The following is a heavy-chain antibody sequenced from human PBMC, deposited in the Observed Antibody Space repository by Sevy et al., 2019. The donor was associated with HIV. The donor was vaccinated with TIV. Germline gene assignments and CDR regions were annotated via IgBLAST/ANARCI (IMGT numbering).Heavy chain of an antibody. J-gene: IGHJ6*02. D-gene: IGHD2-2*01. CDR1: GFTFSNAW. V-gene: IGHV3-15*01. CDR2: IKSKTDGGTT. Sequence: GESLKISCAASGFTFSNAWMSWVRQAPGKGLEWVGRIKSKTDGGTTDYAAPVKGRFTISRDDSKNTLYLQMNSLKTEDTAVYYCTLQDIVVVPATRGFYYYYGMDVWGQGTTVTV. CDR3: TLQDIVVVPATRGFYYYYGMDV.